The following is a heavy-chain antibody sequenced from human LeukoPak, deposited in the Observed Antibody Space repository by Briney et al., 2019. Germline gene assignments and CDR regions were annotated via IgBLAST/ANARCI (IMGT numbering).Heavy chain of an antibody. J-gene: IGHJ5*02. Sequence: SETLSLTCTVSGGSISSYYWSWIRQPAGKGLEWIGRIYTSGSTNYNPSLKSRVTMSVDTSKNQFSLKLSSVTAADTAVYYCARDAPNWNYPSWWFDPWGQGTLVTVSS. CDR3: ARDAPNWNYPSWWFDP. D-gene: IGHD1-7*01. CDR1: GGSISSYY. CDR2: IYTSGST. V-gene: IGHV4-4*07.